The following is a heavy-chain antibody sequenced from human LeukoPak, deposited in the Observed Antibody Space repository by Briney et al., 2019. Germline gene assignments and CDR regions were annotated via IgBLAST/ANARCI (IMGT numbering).Heavy chain of an antibody. V-gene: IGHV4-59*01. CDR3: AKNLGSCSSGGSCYQFDP. CDR2: ICYSGST. Sequence: SETPSLTCTVWGGSIRSLYWRWLRQPRGKGREGSGYICYSGSTTYNPSLNSRVTMSVHTSKSQFSLRLSSVTAADTAVYYCAKNLGSCSSGGSCYQFDPWGQGTLVTVSS. D-gene: IGHD2-15*01. J-gene: IGHJ5*02. CDR1: GGSIRSLY.